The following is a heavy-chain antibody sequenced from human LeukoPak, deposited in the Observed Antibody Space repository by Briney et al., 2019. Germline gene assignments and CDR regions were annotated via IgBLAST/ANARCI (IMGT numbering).Heavy chain of an antibody. V-gene: IGHV4-4*07. D-gene: IGHD2-2*01. CDR3: ASGCSSTSCRGKTDY. J-gene: IGHJ4*02. Sequence: PSETLSLTCTVSGGSISSYYWGWIRQPAGKGLEWIGRIYTSGSTNYNPSLKSRVTMSVDTSKNQFSLKLSSVTAADTAVYYCASGCSSTSCRGKTDYWGQGTLVTVSS. CDR2: IYTSGST. CDR1: GGSISSYY.